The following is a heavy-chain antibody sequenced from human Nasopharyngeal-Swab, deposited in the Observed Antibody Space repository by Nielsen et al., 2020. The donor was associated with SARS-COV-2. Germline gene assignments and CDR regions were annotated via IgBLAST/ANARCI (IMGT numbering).Heavy chain of an antibody. CDR3: ARGAQRSDWV. CDR2: ITSRDII. Sequence: GESLKISCAASGFILSDYYMSWIRQAPGRGLECVAYITSRDIIYYGDSVKGRFTISSDNAKKSLSLQMNSLRAEDTAVYYCARGAQRSDWVWSQGALVTVSS. J-gene: IGHJ4*02. CDR1: GFILSDYY. D-gene: IGHD2-21*02. V-gene: IGHV3-11*04.